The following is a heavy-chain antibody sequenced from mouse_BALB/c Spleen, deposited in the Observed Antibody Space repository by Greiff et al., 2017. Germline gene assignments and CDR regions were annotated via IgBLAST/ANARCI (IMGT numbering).Heavy chain of an antibody. D-gene: IGHD1-3*01. CDR3: ARAGGKDYFDY. Sequence: DVKLVESGGGLVKPGGSLKLSCAASGFTFSSFGMHWVRQAPEKGLEWVAYISSGSSTIYYADTVKGRFTISRDNPKNTLFLQMTSLRSEDTAMYYCARAGGKDYFDYWGQGTTRTVSS. CDR2: ISSGSSTI. CDR1: GFTFSSFG. V-gene: IGHV5-17*02. J-gene: IGHJ2*01.